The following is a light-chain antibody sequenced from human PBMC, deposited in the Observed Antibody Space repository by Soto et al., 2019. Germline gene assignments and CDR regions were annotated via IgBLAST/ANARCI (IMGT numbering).Light chain of an antibody. J-gene: IGKJ2*01. CDR3: QQYHYWPSYI. V-gene: IGKV3-15*01. CDR2: GAS. CDR1: QNVGSN. Sequence: EIVMTQSPATLSVSPGERVTLSCKTSQNVGSNLAWYQQKPGQAPRLLIYGASTRATGIPVRFSGSGSGTEFILTISSLQSEDSAIYYCQQYHYWPSYIFRRGPKLEIK.